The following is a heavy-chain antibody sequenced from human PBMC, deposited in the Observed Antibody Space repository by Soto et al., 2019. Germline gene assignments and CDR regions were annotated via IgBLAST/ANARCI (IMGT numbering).Heavy chain of an antibody. CDR2: ISYDGTNK. J-gene: IGHJ4*01. CDR1: GFMFSAYA. D-gene: IGHD6-19*01. CDR3: ARDSSPYTSGWYGVDF. Sequence: QVQLVESGGGVVQPGRSLRLSCAASGFMFSAYAMLWVRQAPGKGLEWVAAISYDGTNKYYADSVKGRFTISRDKSKNTLFQQMNSLRAEDTGVYYCARDSSPYTSGWYGVDFWGHGTLVTVS. V-gene: IGHV3-30*04.